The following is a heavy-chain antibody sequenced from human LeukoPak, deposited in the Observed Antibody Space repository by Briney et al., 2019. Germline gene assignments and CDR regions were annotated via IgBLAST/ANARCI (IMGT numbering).Heavy chain of an antibody. CDR1: GFSFSTQV. CDR3: ARGSYTGYDLYFDS. D-gene: IGHD5-12*01. J-gene: IGHJ4*02. Sequence: GGSLRLSCAASGFSFSTQVMAWVRQAPGKGLEWVSYISKDGRTIYYADSVKGRFTISRDNTRNSLFLQLSSLSADDTAFYYCARGSYTGYDLYFDSWGQGTLVTISS. CDR2: ISKDGRTI. V-gene: IGHV3-48*03.